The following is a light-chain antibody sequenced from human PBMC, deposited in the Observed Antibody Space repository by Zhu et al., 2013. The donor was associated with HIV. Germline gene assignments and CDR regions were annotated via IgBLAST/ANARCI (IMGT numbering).Light chain of an antibody. CDR1: KLGEKY. J-gene: IGLJ2*01. Sequence: SYELTQPPSLSVSPGQTASITCSGDKLGEKYTCWYQHKSGQSPVLVIYQDNRRPSGIPERFSGSNSGNTATLTISGTQAMDEADYYCQAWDSSTVVFGGGTKLTVL. CDR3: QAWDSSTVV. CDR2: QDN. V-gene: IGLV3-1*01.